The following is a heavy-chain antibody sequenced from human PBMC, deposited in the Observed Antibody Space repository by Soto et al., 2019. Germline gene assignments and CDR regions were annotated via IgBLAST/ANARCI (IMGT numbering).Heavy chain of an antibody. J-gene: IGHJ5*02. CDR2: FDPEDGET. Sequence: ASVKVSCKVSGYTLTELSMHWVRQAPGKGLEWMGGFDPEDGETIYAQKFQGRVTMTEDTSTDTAYMELSSLRSEDTAVYYCATVPWTTVTTYWFDPWGQGTLVTVSS. D-gene: IGHD4-17*01. V-gene: IGHV1-24*01. CDR3: ATVPWTTVTTYWFDP. CDR1: GYTLTELS.